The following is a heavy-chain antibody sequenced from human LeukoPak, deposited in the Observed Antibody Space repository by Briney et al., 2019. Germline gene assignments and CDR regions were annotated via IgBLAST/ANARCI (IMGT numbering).Heavy chain of an antibody. Sequence: PGGSLRLSCAASGFTFSSYNMKWVRQAPGEGLERVSSISRTGTYIYYADSVKGRFTVSRDNAQNSLYLQMNSLRVEDTAVYYCARVLETDCTGGSCYSGLDYWGQGTLVTVSS. CDR2: ISRTGTYI. V-gene: IGHV3-21*01. J-gene: IGHJ4*02. CDR3: ARVLETDCTGGSCYSGLDY. D-gene: IGHD2-15*01. CDR1: GFTFSSYN.